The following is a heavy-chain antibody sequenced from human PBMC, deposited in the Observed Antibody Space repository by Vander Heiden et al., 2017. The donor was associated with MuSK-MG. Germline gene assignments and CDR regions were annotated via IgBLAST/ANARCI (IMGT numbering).Heavy chain of an antibody. CDR1: GFAFSTFA. CDR2: ISYDGNTK. V-gene: IGHV3-30-3*01. D-gene: IGHD5-12*01. CDR3: AIRGGGYDFDY. J-gene: IGHJ4*02. Sequence: QAQLVESGGGVVQPERSLRLSCAASGFAFSTFAMPWVRQAPGKGLEWVAVISYDGNTKYYADSVKGRFTISRDNSKNTLYLQMNSLRAEDTAVYYCAIRGGGYDFDYWGQGTLVTVSS.